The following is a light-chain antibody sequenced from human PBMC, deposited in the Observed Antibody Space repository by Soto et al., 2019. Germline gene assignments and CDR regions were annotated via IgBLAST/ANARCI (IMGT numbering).Light chain of an antibody. Sequence: DIKMTQSPSTLSASVGDRVTITCRASQSISSWLAWYQQKPGRLPRLLIYRASTLESGVPSRFSGSGSGTEFTLTISSLQPDDFATYYCHQYDTYLWTFGQGTKVAI. CDR1: QSISSW. J-gene: IGKJ1*01. V-gene: IGKV1-5*03. CDR2: RAS. CDR3: HQYDTYLWT.